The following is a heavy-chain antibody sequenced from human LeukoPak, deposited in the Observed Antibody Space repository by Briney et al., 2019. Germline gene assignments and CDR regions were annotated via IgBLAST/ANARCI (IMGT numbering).Heavy chain of an antibody. V-gene: IGHV1-2*02. J-gene: IGHJ4*02. D-gene: IGHD3-10*01. CDR3: ARDTQLWFGELPFDY. Sequence: ASVKVSCKASGYTFTGYYMHWVRQAPGQGLEGMGWINPNSGGTNYAQKFQGRVTMTRDTSISTAYMELSRLRSDDTAVYYCARDTQLWFGELPFDYWGQGTLVTVSS. CDR1: GYTFTGYY. CDR2: INPNSGGT.